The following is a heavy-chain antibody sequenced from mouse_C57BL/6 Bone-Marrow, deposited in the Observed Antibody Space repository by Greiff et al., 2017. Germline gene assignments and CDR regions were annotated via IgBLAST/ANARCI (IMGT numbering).Heavy chain of an antibody. Sequence: VQGVESGPELVKPGASVKLSCKASGYTFTSYDINWVKQRPGQGLEWIGWIYPRDGSTKYNEKFKGKATLTVDTSSSTAYMELHSLTSEDSAVYFCARAGTGYAMDYWGQGTSVTVSS. V-gene: IGHV1-85*01. J-gene: IGHJ4*01. CDR1: GYTFTSYD. CDR3: ARAGTGYAMDY. D-gene: IGHD3-3*01. CDR2: IYPRDGST.